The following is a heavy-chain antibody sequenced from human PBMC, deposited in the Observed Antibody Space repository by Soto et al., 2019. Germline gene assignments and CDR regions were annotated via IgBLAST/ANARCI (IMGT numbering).Heavy chain of an antibody. Sequence: GGSLRLSCAASGFTFSISSMNWVRQAPGKGLEWVSSISGTSDYISYADSVKGRFTISRDNAKNSLYLQLNSLRAGDTAVYYCARDSHAHFDYWGQGTLVTVSS. CDR1: GFTFSISS. J-gene: IGHJ4*02. CDR3: ARDSHAHFDY. CDR2: ISGTSDYI. V-gene: IGHV3-21*01.